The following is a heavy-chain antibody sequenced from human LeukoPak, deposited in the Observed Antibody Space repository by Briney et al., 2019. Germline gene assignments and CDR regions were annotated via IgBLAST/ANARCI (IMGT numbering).Heavy chain of an antibody. CDR1: GGSISSYY. CDR2: IYYSGST. D-gene: IGHD6-13*01. Sequence: SETLSLTCTVSGGSISSYYWSWIRQPPGKGLEWIGYIYYSGSTYYNPSLKSRVTISVDTSKNQFSLKLSSVTAADTAAYYCARGGSSSWTTVYYYMDVWGKGTTVTVSS. J-gene: IGHJ6*03. CDR3: ARGGSSSWTTVYYYMDV. V-gene: IGHV4-59*12.